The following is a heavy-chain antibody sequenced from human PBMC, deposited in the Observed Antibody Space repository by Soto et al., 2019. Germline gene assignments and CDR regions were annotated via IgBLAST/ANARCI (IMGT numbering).Heavy chain of an antibody. CDR3: ARGVMTTVTTRDVYDY. CDR1: GGSISSYY. V-gene: IGHV4-59*01. CDR2: IYYSGST. J-gene: IGHJ4*02. D-gene: IGHD4-4*01. Sequence: PSETLSLTCTVSGGSISSYYWSWIRQPPGKGLEWIGYIYYSGSTNYNPSLKSRVTISVDTSKNQFSLKLSSVTAADTAVYYCARGVMTTVTTRDVYDYWGXGTLVTVS.